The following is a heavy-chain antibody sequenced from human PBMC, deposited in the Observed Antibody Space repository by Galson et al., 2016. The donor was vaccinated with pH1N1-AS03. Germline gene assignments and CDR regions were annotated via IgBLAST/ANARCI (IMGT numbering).Heavy chain of an antibody. Sequence: SLRLSCAASGFPFSGYSMNWVRQAPGKGLEWVSFISTISSSIYYADSVKGRFTISRDNAKNSLFLQMNSLRDEDTAVYYCARDGPPQGISVAGSFDFWGQGTLVTVSS. J-gene: IGHJ4*02. CDR2: ISTISSSI. V-gene: IGHV3-21*01. CDR1: GFPFSGYS. CDR3: ARDGPPQGISVAGSFDF. D-gene: IGHD6-19*01.